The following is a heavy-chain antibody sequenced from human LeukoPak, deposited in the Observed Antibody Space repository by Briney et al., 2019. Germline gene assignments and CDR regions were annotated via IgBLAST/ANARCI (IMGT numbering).Heavy chain of an antibody. J-gene: IGHJ4*02. CDR1: GGSISSYY. Sequence: SETLSLTCTVSGGSISSYYWSWIRQPPGKGLEWIGNIYFRGGTNYNPSLKSRLTISVDTSKNQFSLKLSSVTAADTAVYYCATSKLQLFPFDYWGQGTLVTVSS. CDR2: IYFRGGT. V-gene: IGHV4-59*08. D-gene: IGHD3-10*01. CDR3: ATSKLQLFPFDY.